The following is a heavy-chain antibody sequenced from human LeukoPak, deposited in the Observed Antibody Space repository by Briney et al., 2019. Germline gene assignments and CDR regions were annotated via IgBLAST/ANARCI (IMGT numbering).Heavy chain of an antibody. CDR1: RVSITSSSYY. V-gene: IGHV4-39*01. J-gene: IGHJ2*01. Sequence: SETLSLTSTVSRVSITSSSYYCGSIRQPPGKRREWIGSIYYSGSTYYNPSLKTRVTISVDTSNNQFSLKLSSVTAADTAVYYCARIRRDGYNFDLWGRGTLVTVSS. D-gene: IGHD5-24*01. CDR2: IYYSGST. CDR3: ARIRRDGYNFDL.